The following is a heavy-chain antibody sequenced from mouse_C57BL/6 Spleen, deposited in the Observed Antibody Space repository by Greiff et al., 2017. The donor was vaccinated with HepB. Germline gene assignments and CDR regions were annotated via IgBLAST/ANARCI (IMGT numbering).Heavy chain of an antibody. V-gene: IGHV1-82*01. Sequence: VQLQQSGPELVKPGASVKISCKASGYAFSSSWMNWVKQRPGKGLEWIGRIYPGDGDTNYNGKFKGKATLTADKSSSTAYMQLSSLTSEDSAVYFCARSDYYGSPPFDYWGQGTTLTVSS. D-gene: IGHD1-1*01. CDR2: IYPGDGDT. CDR3: ARSDYYGSPPFDY. J-gene: IGHJ2*01. CDR1: GYAFSSSW.